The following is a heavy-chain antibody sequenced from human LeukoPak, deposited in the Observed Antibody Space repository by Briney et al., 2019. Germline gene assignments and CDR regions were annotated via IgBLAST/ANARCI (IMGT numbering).Heavy chain of an antibody. CDR2: IKQDGGEK. CDR3: ARGRVMNYYDSSGLTQRGYFDY. D-gene: IGHD3-22*01. V-gene: IGHV3-7*04. J-gene: IGHJ4*02. Sequence: GGSLRLSCAASGFTFSSYGMHWVRQAPGKGQEWVANIKQDGGEKYYVDSVKGRFTISRDNAKNSLYLQMNSLRAEDTAVYYCARGRVMNYYDSSGLTQRGYFDYWGQGTLVTVSS. CDR1: GFTFSSYG.